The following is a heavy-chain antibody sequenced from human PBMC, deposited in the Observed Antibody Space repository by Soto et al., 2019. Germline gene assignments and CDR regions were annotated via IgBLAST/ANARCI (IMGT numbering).Heavy chain of an antibody. CDR2: IYYSGST. CDR3: ARVSGGTIFGVVTAPRYYYMDV. CDR1: GGSISSYD. D-gene: IGHD3-3*01. V-gene: IGHV4-59*01. Sequence: SETLSLTCTVAGGSISSYDWSWIRQPPGKGLEWIGYIYYSGSTNYNPSLKSRVTISVDTSKNQFSLKLSSVTAADTAVYYCARVSGGTIFGVVTAPRYYYMDVWGKGTTVTVSS. J-gene: IGHJ6*03.